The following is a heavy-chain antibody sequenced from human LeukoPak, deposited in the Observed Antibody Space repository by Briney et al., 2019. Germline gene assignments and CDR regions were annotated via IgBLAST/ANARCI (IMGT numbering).Heavy chain of an antibody. V-gene: IGHV4-59*08. Sequence: SETLSLTCTVSGGSISSYYWSWIRQPPGKGLEWIGYIYYSGSTNYNPSLKSRVTISVDTSKNQFSLKLSSVTAADTAVYYCARKRSGSRYFDYWGQGTLVTVSS. CDR1: GGSISSYY. CDR2: IYYSGST. CDR3: ARKRSGSRYFDY. J-gene: IGHJ4*02. D-gene: IGHD3-10*01.